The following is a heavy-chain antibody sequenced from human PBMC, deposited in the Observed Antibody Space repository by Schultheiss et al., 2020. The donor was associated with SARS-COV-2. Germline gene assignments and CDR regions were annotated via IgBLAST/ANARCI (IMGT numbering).Heavy chain of an antibody. CDR1: GFTFSDYY. V-gene: IGHV3-11*04. Sequence: GESLKISCAASGFTFSDYYMSWIRQAPGKGLEWVSYISSSGSTIYYADSVKGRFTISRDNAKNSLYLQMNSLRDEDTAVYYCASGDDNWYYFDYWGQGTLVTVSS. D-gene: IGHD1-1*01. J-gene: IGHJ4*02. CDR2: ISSSGSTI. CDR3: ASGDDNWYYFDY.